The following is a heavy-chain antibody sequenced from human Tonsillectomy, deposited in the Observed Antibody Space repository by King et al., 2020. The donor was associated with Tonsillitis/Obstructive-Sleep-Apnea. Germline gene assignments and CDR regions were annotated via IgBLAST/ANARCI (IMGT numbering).Heavy chain of an antibody. CDR1: GFTFDDYA. V-gene: IGHV3-9*01. CDR3: AKAYDYGGNSDALIDY. D-gene: IGHD4-23*01. J-gene: IGHJ4*02. CDR2: ISWNSGSI. Sequence: VQLVESGGGLVQPGRSLRLSCAASGFTFDDYAMHWVRQAPGKGLEWVSGISWNSGSIGYADSVKGRFTISRDNAKNSLYLQMNSLRAEDTALYYCAKAYDYGGNSDALIDYWGQGTLVTVSS.